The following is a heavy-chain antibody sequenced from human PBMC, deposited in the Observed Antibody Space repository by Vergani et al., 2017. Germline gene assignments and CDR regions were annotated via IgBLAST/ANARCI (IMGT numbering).Heavy chain of an antibody. V-gene: IGHV1-2*02. CDR1: GYTFTGYY. CDR2: INPNSGGT. Sequence: QVQLVQSGAEVKKPGASVKVSCKASGYTFTGYYMHWVRQAPGQGLEWMGWINPNSGGTNYAKKFQGRVTMTRDTSISTAYMELRRLRSDDTAVYYCARGEWQWELLDFDYWGQGTLVTVSS. J-gene: IGHJ4*02. CDR3: ARGEWQWELLDFDY. D-gene: IGHD1-26*01.